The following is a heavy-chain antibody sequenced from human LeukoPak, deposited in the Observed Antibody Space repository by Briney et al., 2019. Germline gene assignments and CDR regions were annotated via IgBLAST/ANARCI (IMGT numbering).Heavy chain of an antibody. J-gene: IGHJ3*02. CDR1: GGSISGYF. V-gene: IGHV4-59*08. CDR2: IYYIGST. CDR3: ARLNQLERFDAFDI. D-gene: IGHD1-1*01. Sequence: SETLSLTCTVSGGSISGYFWSWIRQSPGKGLEWIGYIYYIGSTKYNPSLKSRVTISVDMSKNQFSLKVKSVTAADTAVYYCARLNQLERFDAFDIWGQGTMVTVSS.